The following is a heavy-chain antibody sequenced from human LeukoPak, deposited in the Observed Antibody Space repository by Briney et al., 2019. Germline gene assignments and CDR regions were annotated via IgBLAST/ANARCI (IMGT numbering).Heavy chain of an antibody. V-gene: IGHV3-9*01. CDR2: ISWSSGSI. CDR1: GFTFDDYA. CDR3: AKDRGSSWYLGWFDP. Sequence: GGSLRLSCAASGFTFDDYAMHWVRQAPGKGLEWVSGISWSSGSIGYADSVKGRFTISRDNAKNSLYLQMNSLRAEDTALYYCAKDRGSSWYLGWFDPWGQGTLVTVSS. D-gene: IGHD6-13*01. J-gene: IGHJ5*02.